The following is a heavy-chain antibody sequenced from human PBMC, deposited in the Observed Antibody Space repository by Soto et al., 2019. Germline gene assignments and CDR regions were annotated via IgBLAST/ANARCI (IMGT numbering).Heavy chain of an antibody. CDR2: ISISGSTI. Sequence: PGGSLRLSCAASGFTFSDYYMSWIRQAPGKGLEWVSYISISGSTIYYADSVKGRFTISRDNAKNSLYLQMNSLRAEDTAVYYCARHGGSYYYYYYYGMDVWGQGTTVTVSS. CDR3: ARHGGSYYYYYYYGMDV. J-gene: IGHJ6*02. CDR1: GFTFSDYY. V-gene: IGHV3-11*01. D-gene: IGHD1-26*01.